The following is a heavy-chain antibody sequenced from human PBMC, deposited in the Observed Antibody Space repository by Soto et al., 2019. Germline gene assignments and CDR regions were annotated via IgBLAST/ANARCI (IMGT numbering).Heavy chain of an antibody. Sequence: QVQLVESGGGWVKPGGSLRLSCAASGFTFNDYYLSWIRQAPGKGLECVSSISESGTTIYYAGSLKCRFTISRDNVKDSLYLPRNSRRAEYTAVYFCARGAAGGYYYAEYWGQGTLVIVSS. J-gene: IGHJ4*02. D-gene: IGHD3-10*01. CDR2: ISESGTTI. CDR3: ARGAAGGYYYAEY. CDR1: GFTFNDYY. V-gene: IGHV3-11*01.